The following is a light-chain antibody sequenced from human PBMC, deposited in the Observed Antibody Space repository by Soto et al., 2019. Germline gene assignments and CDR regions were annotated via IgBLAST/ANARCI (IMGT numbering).Light chain of an antibody. J-gene: IGLJ1*01. Sequence: QSGLTQPASVSGSPGHSITISCTGTSSDVGSYNLVSWSQQHPGKAPKLMIYEGSKRPSGVCNRFSGSQSGNSASLTISGLQAEDEADYYCCSYAGSSTYVFGTGTKVTVL. V-gene: IGLV2-23*01. CDR2: EGS. CDR1: SSDVGSYNL. CDR3: CSYAGSSTYV.